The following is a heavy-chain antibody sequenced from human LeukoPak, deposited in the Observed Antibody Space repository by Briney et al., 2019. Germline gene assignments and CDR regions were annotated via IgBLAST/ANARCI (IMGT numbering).Heavy chain of an antibody. CDR2: ISSSGSTI. Sequence: GGSLRLSCAASGFTFSDYYMSWIRQAPGKGLEWVSYISSSGSTIYYADSVKGRFTISRDNAKNSLYLQMNSLRAEDTAVYYCARVGSSWYYHYYGMDVWGQGTTVTVSS. D-gene: IGHD6-13*01. CDR3: ARVGSSWYYHYYGMDV. V-gene: IGHV3-11*01. CDR1: GFTFSDYY. J-gene: IGHJ6*02.